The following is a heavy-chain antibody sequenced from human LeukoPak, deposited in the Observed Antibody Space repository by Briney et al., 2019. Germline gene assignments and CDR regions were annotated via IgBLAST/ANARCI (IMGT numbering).Heavy chain of an antibody. CDR3: ASEGMDV. V-gene: IGHV3-21*01. CDR1: GFTFGTSA. Sequence: GGSLRLSCAASGFTFGTSAMSWVRQAPGKGLEWVSSITISRDSTYYADSVKGRFTISRDNAKNSLYLQMNSLRAEDTAVYYCASEGMDVWGKGTTVTVSS. J-gene: IGHJ6*03. CDR2: ITISRDST.